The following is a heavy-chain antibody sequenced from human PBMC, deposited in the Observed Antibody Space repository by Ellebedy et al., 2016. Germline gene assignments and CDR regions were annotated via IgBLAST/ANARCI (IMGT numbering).Heavy chain of an antibody. CDR1: GGSINSGDYY. V-gene: IGHV4-30-4*01. Sequence: LRLSXSVSGGSINSGDYYWSWIRQPPGQGLEWLGYIYYSGTTYYNTSLKSRITISVDMSKNQFSLRLSSVTAADTAVYFCARETDFWSDSSYFDYWGQGILVTISS. J-gene: IGHJ4*02. CDR3: ARETDFWSDSSYFDY. CDR2: IYYSGTT. D-gene: IGHD3-3*01.